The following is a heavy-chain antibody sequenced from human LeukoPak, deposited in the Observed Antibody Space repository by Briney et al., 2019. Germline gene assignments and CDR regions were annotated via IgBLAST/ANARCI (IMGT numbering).Heavy chain of an antibody. CDR3: ARRLGYCSGGSCYPNWFDP. Sequence: ASVKVSCKASGYTFTSYGISWVRQAPGQGLEWMGWISAYNGNTNYTQKLQGRVTMTTDTSTSTAYMELRSLRSDDTAVYYCARRLGYCSGGSCYPNWFDPWGQGTLVTVSS. J-gene: IGHJ5*02. V-gene: IGHV1-18*01. CDR1: GYTFTSYG. CDR2: ISAYNGNT. D-gene: IGHD2-15*01.